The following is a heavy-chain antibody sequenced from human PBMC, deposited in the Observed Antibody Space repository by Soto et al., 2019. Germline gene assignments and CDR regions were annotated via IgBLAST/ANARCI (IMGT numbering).Heavy chain of an antibody. D-gene: IGHD3-16*01. CDR2: INGGGSST. CDR3: AKDRLWGYWLFDL. Sequence: EEQLLESGGGLVQPGGSLRLSCAASGFSFSVYGMNWVRQAPGKGLEWVSIINGGGSSTNYADSVRGRFTISRDNSKNTLYLQMNSLEAEDTAIYYCAKDRLWGYWLFDLWGRGTLVTVSS. J-gene: IGHJ2*01. CDR1: GFSFSVYG. V-gene: IGHV3-23*01.